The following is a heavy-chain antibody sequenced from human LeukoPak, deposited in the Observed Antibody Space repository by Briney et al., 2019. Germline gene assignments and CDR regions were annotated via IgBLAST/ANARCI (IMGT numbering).Heavy chain of an antibody. CDR1: GGSIGSSSYY. D-gene: IGHD1-26*01. Sequence: PSETLSLTCTVSGGSIGSSSYYWGWIRQPPGKGLEWIGSIYYSGSTYYNPSLKSRVTISVDTSKNQFSLKLSSVTAADTAVYYCARQGWGAGEPRFDYWGQGTLVTVSS. CDR3: ARQGWGAGEPRFDY. V-gene: IGHV4-39*01. CDR2: IYYSGST. J-gene: IGHJ4*02.